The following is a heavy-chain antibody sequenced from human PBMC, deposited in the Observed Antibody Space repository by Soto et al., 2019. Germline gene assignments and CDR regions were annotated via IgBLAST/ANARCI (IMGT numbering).Heavy chain of an antibody. J-gene: IGHJ4*02. CDR2: IYFSGST. V-gene: IGHV4-31*03. D-gene: IGHD6-13*01. CDR1: GGSISSGGYY. Sequence: QVQLQESGPGLVKPSQTLSLTCTVSGGSISSGGYYWSWIRQHPGKGLEWIGYIYFSGSTYYNPSLKSRVTISVDTSKNQFALKLSSVTAADTAVYYCARYASGYSSSWYYFDYWGQGTPVTVSS. CDR3: ARYASGYSSSWYYFDY.